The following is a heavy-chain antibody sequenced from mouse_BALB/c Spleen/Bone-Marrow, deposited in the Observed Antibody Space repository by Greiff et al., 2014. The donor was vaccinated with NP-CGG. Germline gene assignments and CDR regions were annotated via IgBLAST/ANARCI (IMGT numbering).Heavy chain of an antibody. CDR1: GFNIKDTY. D-gene: IGHD1-1*01. J-gene: IGHJ3*01. CDR3: ASYYYGSRYGFAY. V-gene: IGHV14-3*02. CDR2: IDPANGNT. Sequence: VQLQQSGAEPVKPGASVKLSCTASGFNIKDTYMHWVKQRPEQGLEWIGRIDPANGNTKYDPKFQGKATITADTSSNTAYLQLSSLTSEDTAVYYCASYYYGSRYGFAYWGQGTLVTVSA.